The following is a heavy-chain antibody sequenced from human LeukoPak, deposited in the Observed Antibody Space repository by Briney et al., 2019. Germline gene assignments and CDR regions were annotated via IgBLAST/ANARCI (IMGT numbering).Heavy chain of an antibody. D-gene: IGHD3-10*01. CDR1: GASISSGTYS. CDR2: IYHTGST. V-gene: IGHV4-30-2*01. Sequence: PSQTLSLTCTVSGASISSGTYSWSWIRQPPGEGLEWIGYIYHTGSTYYNPSLKGRVTISVDRSKNQFSLNLNFVTAADTALNYCARGDGSGSGRWFDPWGQGTLITVSS. CDR3: ARGDGSGSGRWFDP. J-gene: IGHJ5*02.